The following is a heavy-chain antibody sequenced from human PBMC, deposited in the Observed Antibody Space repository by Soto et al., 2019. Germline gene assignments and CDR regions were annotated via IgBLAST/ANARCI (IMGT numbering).Heavy chain of an antibody. J-gene: IGHJ4*02. CDR3: ARGIDEYKVGNY. V-gene: IGHV4-34*01. CDR2: IHPSGST. Sequence: QVQLQQWGAGLLKPSETLSLTCAVYGGSCSGYYCNWLRQSPGKGLEWIGEIHPSGSTTYNPSLNGRVTMSLDTSKTQFSLRLTSVTAADTAVYYCARGIDEYKVGNYWGQGTLVSVSS. CDR1: GGSCSGYY. D-gene: IGHD1-26*01.